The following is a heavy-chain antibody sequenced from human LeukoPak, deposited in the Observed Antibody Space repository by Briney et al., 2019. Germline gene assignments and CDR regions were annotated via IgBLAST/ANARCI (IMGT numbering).Heavy chain of an antibody. V-gene: IGHV1-69*05. Sequence: SVKVSCKASGGTFSSYAISWVRQAPGQGLEWMGGIIPIFGTANYAQKFQGRVTITTDESTSTAYMELSSLRSEDTAVYYCATDSSGYPLRDWFDPWGQGTLVTVSS. CDR2: IIPIFGTA. CDR1: GGTFSSYA. D-gene: IGHD3-22*01. CDR3: ATDSSGYPLRDWFDP. J-gene: IGHJ5*02.